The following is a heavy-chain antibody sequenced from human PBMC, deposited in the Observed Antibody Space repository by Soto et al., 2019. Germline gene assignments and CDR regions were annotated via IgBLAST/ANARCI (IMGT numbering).Heavy chain of an antibody. D-gene: IGHD1-26*01. J-gene: IGHJ4*02. V-gene: IGHV3-48*01. CDR2: ISSSSGNK. CDR1: GFTFSSYS. CDR3: ARIGVVGATSPDY. Sequence: EVQLVESGGGLVQPGGSLRLSCAASGFTFSSYSMNWVRQAPGKGLEGVSYISSSSGNKDYADSVKGRFTISRDNAKNSLYLQMNSLRAEDTAVYYCARIGVVGATSPDYWGQGTLVTVSS.